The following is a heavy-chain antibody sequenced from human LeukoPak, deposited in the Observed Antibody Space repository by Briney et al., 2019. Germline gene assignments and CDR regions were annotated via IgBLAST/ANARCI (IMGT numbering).Heavy chain of an antibody. CDR3: ARDLSYYYDSSGYVLGAFDI. CDR2: IYHSGST. Sequence: PSETLSLTCGVSGGSISSSNWWTWVRQPPGKGLEWIGEIYHSGSTNYNPSLKSRVTISVDKSKNQFSLKLSSVTAADTAVYYCARDLSYYYDSSGYVLGAFDIWGQGTMVTVSS. V-gene: IGHV4-4*02. CDR1: GGSISSSNW. J-gene: IGHJ3*02. D-gene: IGHD3-22*01.